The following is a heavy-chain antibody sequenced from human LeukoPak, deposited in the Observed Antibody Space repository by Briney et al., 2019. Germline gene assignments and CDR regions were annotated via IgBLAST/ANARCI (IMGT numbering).Heavy chain of an antibody. J-gene: IGHJ4*02. CDR1: GYTFTSYG. Sequence: ASVKVSCTASGYTFTSYGISWVRQAPGQGLEWMGWISAYNGNTNYAQKLQGRVTMTTDTSTSTAHMELRSLRSDDTAVYYCARDSQIEAYGSSHDYWGQGTLVTVSS. V-gene: IGHV1-18*01. CDR2: ISAYNGNT. D-gene: IGHD2-15*01. CDR3: ARDSQIEAYGSSHDY.